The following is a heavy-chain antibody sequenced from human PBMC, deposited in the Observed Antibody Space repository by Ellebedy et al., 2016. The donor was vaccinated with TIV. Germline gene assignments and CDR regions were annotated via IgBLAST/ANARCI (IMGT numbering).Heavy chain of an antibody. Sequence: GGSLRLSCAASGFTFSSYSMNWVRQAPGKGLEWVSSISSSSSYIYYADSLKGRFTISRDNSKNTLYLQMSSLRAEDTAVYYCVRLGYCSSTRCYFDYWGQGTLVTVSS. J-gene: IGHJ4*02. CDR2: ISSSSSYI. CDR3: VRLGYCSSTRCYFDY. D-gene: IGHD2-2*01. V-gene: IGHV3-21*01. CDR1: GFTFSSYS.